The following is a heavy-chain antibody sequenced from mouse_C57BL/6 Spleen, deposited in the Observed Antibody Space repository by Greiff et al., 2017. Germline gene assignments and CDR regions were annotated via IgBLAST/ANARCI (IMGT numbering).Heavy chain of an antibody. CDR1: GYTFTSYW. J-gene: IGHJ3*01. CDR3: ARERVYYDYDEGAWFAY. CDR2: INPSNGGT. Sequence: QVQLKQPGTELVKPGASVKLSCKASGYTFTSYWMHWVKQRPGQGLEWIGNINPSNGGTNYNEKFKSKATLTVDKSSSTAYMQLSSLTSEDSAVYYCARERVYYDYDEGAWFAYWGQGTLVTVSA. D-gene: IGHD2-4*01. V-gene: IGHV1-53*01.